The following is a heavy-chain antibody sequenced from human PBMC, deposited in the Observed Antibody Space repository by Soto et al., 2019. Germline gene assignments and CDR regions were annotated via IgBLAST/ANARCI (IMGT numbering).Heavy chain of an antibody. D-gene: IGHD3-22*01. CDR3: AHRLYDSSGYTSDI. V-gene: IGHV2-5*02. CDR1: GFSLSTSGVG. CDR2: IYWDDDK. J-gene: IGHJ3*02. Sequence: QITLKESGPTLVKPTQTLTLTCTFSGFSLSTSGVGVGWIRQPPGKALEWLALIYWDDDKRYSPSLKSRLTTNKXTXINQVVLTMTNMDPVDTATYYCAHRLYDSSGYTSDIWGQGTMVTVSS.